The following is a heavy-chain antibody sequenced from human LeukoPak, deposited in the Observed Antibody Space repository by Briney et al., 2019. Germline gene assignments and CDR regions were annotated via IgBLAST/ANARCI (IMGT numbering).Heavy chain of an antibody. D-gene: IGHD6-19*01. CDR3: ASLGPQVPSDYYYMDA. CDR2: IRNKANSYTT. J-gene: IGHJ6*03. V-gene: IGHV3-72*01. Sequence: GGSLRLSCAASGFTFSDLYMDWVRQVPGKGLEWAGRIRNKANSYTTEYAASVKGRFTISRDDSKNSLYLQMNSLKTEDTAVYYCASLGPQVPSDYYYMDAWGKGTMVTVSS. CDR1: GFTFSDLY.